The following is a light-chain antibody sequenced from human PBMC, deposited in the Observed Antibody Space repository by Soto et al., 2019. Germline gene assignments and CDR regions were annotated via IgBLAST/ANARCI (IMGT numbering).Light chain of an antibody. J-gene: IGLJ2*01. CDR1: SSNIGSNT. CDR3: APWDDSLNGVV. Sequence: QSVLTQPPSASGTPGQRVTISCSGSSSNIGSNTVNWYQQLPGTAPKLLIYSNNQRPSGVPDRFSGSKSGTSASLAISRLQSEDEADYYCAPWDDSLNGVVFGGGTKHTVL. CDR2: SNN. V-gene: IGLV1-44*01.